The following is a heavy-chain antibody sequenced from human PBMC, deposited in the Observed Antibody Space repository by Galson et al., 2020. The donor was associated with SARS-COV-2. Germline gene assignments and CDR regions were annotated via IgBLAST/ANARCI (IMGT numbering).Heavy chain of an antibody. CDR1: GGSISSGDYY. CDR2: IYYSGST. J-gene: IGHJ5*02. D-gene: IGHD3-3*01. Sequence: ETSETLSLTCTVSGGSISSGDYYWSWIRQPPGKGLEWIGYIYYSGSTYYNPSLKSRVTIPVDTSKNQFSLKLSSVTAADTAVYYCARAKRITIFGVVNWFDPWGQGTLVTVSS. V-gene: IGHV4-30-4*01. CDR3: ARAKRITIFGVVNWFDP.